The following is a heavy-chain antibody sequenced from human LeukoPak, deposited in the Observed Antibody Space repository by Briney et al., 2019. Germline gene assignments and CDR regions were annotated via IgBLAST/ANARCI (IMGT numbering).Heavy chain of an antibody. CDR2: IRYDGSNK. CDR3: AKDRPYSSSSDADY. D-gene: IGHD6-6*01. Sequence: GGSLRLSCAASGFTFSSYGMHWVRQAPGKGLEWVAFIRYDGSNKYYADSVKGRFTISRDNSKNTLYLQMSSLRAEDTAVYYCAKDRPYSSSSDADYWGQGTLVTVSS. CDR1: GFTFSSYG. V-gene: IGHV3-30*02. J-gene: IGHJ4*02.